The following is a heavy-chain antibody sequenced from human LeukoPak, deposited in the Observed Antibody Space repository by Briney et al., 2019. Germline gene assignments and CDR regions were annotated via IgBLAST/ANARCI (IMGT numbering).Heavy chain of an antibody. V-gene: IGHV4-34*01. CDR2: INHRGST. CDR3: ARVGYCGGDCYPFDY. Sequence: SETLSLTCAVYGGSFSGYYWSWIRQPPGKGLEWIGEINHRGSTNYNPSLKSQATISVDTSRNSFSLELSSVTAADTAVYYCARVGYCGGDCYPFDYWGQGTLTTISS. CDR1: GGSFSGYY. D-gene: IGHD2-21*02. J-gene: IGHJ4*02.